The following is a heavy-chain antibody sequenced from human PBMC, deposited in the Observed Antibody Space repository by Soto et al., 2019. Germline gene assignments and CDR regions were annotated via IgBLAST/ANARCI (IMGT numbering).Heavy chain of an antibody. V-gene: IGHV1-69*01. CDR1: GATFRSFA. D-gene: IGHD1-7*01. CDR3: AGDLPSAGTGAAFDF. CDR2: IIPIFGTT. Sequence: QVQLVQSGPEVKKSGSSVKVSCRASGATFRSFAISWVRQAPGAGLEWVGGIIPIFGTTNYAQKFQGRVTITADESTSIAYLELRRLRLEDTAVYFCAGDLPSAGTGAAFDFWGQGTLVTVSS. J-gene: IGHJ4*02.